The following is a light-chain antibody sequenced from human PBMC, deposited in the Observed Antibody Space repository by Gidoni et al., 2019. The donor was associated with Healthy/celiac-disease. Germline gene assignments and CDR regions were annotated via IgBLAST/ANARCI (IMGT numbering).Light chain of an antibody. V-gene: IGKV2-28*01. CDR2: LGS. CDR3: MQALQTPLT. CDR1: QILLHSNGYNY. Sequence: IVMTQSPLSLPVTPGEPASISCRSSQILLHSNGYNYLDWYLQKPGQSPQLLIYLGSNLASGVPDRFSGSGSGTDFTLKISRVVAEDVGVYYCMQALQTPLTFGGGTKVEIK. J-gene: IGKJ4*01.